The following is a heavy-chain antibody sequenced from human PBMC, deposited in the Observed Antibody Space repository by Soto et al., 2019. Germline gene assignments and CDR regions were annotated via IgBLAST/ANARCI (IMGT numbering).Heavy chain of an antibody. D-gene: IGHD3-22*01. CDR1: GGSISTTHW. Sequence: SETLSLTCAVSGGSISTTHWWTWVRQPPGKGLEWIGEIYHSGSTNYNPSLKSRVTISVDNSKNQFSLKLSSVTAADTAVYYCARQGEYYYDSSGYFSARPKGKMGWYFDLWGRGTLVTV. V-gene: IGHV4-4*02. CDR2: IYHSGST. J-gene: IGHJ2*01. CDR3: ARQGEYYYDSSGYFSARPKGKMGWYFDL.